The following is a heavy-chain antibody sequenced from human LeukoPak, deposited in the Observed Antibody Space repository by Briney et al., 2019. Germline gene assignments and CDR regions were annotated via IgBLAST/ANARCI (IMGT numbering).Heavy chain of an antibody. J-gene: IGHJ4*02. CDR2: ISGSGGST. D-gene: IGHD2-15*01. Sequence: GTLRLSCAASGFTFSSYGMSWVRQAPGKGLEWVSAISGSGGSTYYADSVKGRFTISRDNTKNSLYLQMNSLRAEDTAVYYCARDREGYCSGGSCQSLSYWGQGTLVTVSS. CDR1: GFTFSSYG. V-gene: IGHV3-23*01. CDR3: ARDREGYCSGGSCQSLSY.